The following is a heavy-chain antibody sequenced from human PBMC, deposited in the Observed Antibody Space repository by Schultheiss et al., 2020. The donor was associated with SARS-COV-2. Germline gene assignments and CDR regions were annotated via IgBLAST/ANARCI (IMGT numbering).Heavy chain of an antibody. CDR1: GGTFSSYG. D-gene: IGHD3-16*01. J-gene: IGHJ5*02. CDR2: ISAYNGNT. CDR3: ARVEGGLVSRIIQPGWFDP. V-gene: IGHV1-18*01. Sequence: ASVKVSCKASGGTFSSYGISWVRQAPGQGLEWMGWISAYNGNTNYAQMFQDRVIMTTDASTSTAYMELRSLRSDDTAVYYCARVEGGLVSRIIQPGWFDPWGQGTLVTVSS.